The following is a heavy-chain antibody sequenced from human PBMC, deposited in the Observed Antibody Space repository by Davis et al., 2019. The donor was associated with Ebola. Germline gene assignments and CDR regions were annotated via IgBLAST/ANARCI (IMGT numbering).Heavy chain of an antibody. CDR2: ANSDGSTT. D-gene: IGHD1-26*01. CDR3: ARDTWYSGDDNGGD. V-gene: IGHV3-74*01. J-gene: IGHJ4*02. Sequence: GESLKISCAASGFTFINYWMHWVRQAPGKGLEWVSRANSDGSTTGYGDSVKGRFTISRDNARNTLYLQMDSLRAEDTAMYYCARDTWYSGDDNGGDWGQGTLVTVSS. CDR1: GFTFINYW.